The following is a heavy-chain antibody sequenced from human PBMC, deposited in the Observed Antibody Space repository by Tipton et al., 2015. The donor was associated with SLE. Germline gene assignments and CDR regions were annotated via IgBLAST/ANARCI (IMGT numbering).Heavy chain of an antibody. CDR1: GGSISSSSYY. J-gene: IGHJ4*02. Sequence: TLSLTCTVSGGSISSSSYYWGWIRQPPGKGLEWIGTMYYSGSTYYNPSLKSRVTISVDTSKNQFSLKLRSVTAADTAVYYCARHEHDFWNGHPFFDYWGQGTLVTVSS. V-gene: IGHV4-39*01. D-gene: IGHD3-3*01. CDR3: ARHEHDFWNGHPFFDY. CDR2: MYYSGST.